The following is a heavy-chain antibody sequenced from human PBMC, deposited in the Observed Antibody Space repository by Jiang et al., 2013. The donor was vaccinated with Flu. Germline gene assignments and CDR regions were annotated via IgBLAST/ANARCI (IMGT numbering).Heavy chain of an antibody. J-gene: IGHJ5*02. D-gene: IGHD6-25*01. CDR1: GYTFTSYG. Sequence: KVSCKASGYTFTSYGISWVRQAPGQGLEWMGWISAYNGNTNYAQKLQGRVTMTTDTSTSTAYMELRSLRSDDTAVYYCARDLGGFDNNWFDPWGQGTLVTVSS. CDR2: ISAYNGNT. CDR3: ARDLGGFDNNWFDP. V-gene: IGHV1-18*01.